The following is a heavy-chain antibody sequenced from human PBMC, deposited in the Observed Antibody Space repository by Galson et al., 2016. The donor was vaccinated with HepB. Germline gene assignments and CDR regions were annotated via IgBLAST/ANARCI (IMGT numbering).Heavy chain of an antibody. J-gene: IGHJ4*01. D-gene: IGHD7-27*01. CDR3: AREPRGADWGFDY. CDR1: GFTFSNYA. V-gene: IGHV3-33*01. Sequence: SLRLSCAASGFTFSNYAMHWVRQAPGKGLEWVAVIWPDGSEQYYADSVKGRFTISRDNSDNTMSLQMNSLRAEDTSVYYCAREPRGADWGFDYWGQGTQVAVSS. CDR2: IWPDGSEQ.